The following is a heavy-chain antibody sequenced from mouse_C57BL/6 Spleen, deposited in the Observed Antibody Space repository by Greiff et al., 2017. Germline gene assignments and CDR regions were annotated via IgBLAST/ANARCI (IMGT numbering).Heavy chain of an antibody. D-gene: IGHD2-12*01. J-gene: IGHJ1*03. CDR1: GFSFNTYA. CDR3: VRNDGGSKYFDV. Sequence: EVKLVESGGGLVQPKGSLKLSCAASGFSFNTYAMNWVRQAPGKGLEWVARIRSKSNNYATYYADSVKDRFTISRDDSESMLYLQMNNLKTEDTAMYYCVRNDGGSKYFDVWGTGTTVTVSS. V-gene: IGHV10-1*01. CDR2: IRSKSNNYAT.